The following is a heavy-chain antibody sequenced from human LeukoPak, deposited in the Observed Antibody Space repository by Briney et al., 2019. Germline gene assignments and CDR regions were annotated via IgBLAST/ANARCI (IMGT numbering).Heavy chain of an antibody. CDR1: GYTFTSYY. Sequence: GASVKVSCKASGYTFTSYYMHWVRQAPGQGLEWMGIINPSGGSTSYAQRFHGRVTMTRDTSTSTVYMELSSLTSEDTAVYYCARDMRGKLGYCSSNSCYIGWFDPWGQGTLGTVSS. D-gene: IGHD2-2*02. CDR3: ARDMRGKLGYCSSNSCYIGWFDP. V-gene: IGHV1-46*01. CDR2: INPSGGST. J-gene: IGHJ5*02.